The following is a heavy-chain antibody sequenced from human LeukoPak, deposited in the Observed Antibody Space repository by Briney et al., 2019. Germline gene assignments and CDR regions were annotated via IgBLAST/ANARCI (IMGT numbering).Heavy chain of an antibody. Sequence: SETLSLTCAVYGGSFSGYYWSWIRQPPGKGLEWIGEINHSGSTNYNPSLKSRVTISVDTSKNQFSLKLSSVTAADTAVYYCARGWRNFDYWGQGTLVTVSS. CDR1: GGSFSGYY. CDR3: ARGWRNFDY. V-gene: IGHV4-34*01. J-gene: IGHJ4*02. CDR2: INHSGST.